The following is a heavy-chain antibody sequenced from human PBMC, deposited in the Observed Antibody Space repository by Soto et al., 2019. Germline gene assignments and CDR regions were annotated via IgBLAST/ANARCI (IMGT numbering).Heavy chain of an antibody. Sequence: SVKVSCKASGYTFRIYAISWVRQAPGQGLEWMGGIIPISGTAIHAQKFQGRVTITADKSTSTAYMELSSLRSEDTAVYYCARAGGQLASPEPFYYYYGMDVWGQGTTVTVSS. J-gene: IGHJ6*02. D-gene: IGHD6-6*01. V-gene: IGHV1-69*06. CDR1: GYTFRIYA. CDR3: ARAGGQLASPEPFYYYYGMDV. CDR2: IIPISGTA.